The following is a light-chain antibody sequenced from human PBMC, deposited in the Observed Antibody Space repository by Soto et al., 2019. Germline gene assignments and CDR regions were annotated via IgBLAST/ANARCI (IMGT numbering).Light chain of an antibody. V-gene: IGKV1-17*01. CDR3: QHYNSYSRT. Sequence: GDGVTITCRASQGVRNDLGWYQQKPGKAPKRLIYAASNLQSGVPSRFSGSGSGTEFTLTISSLQPDDFATYYCQHYNSYSRTFGQGTKVDIK. CDR1: QGVRND. J-gene: IGKJ1*01. CDR2: AAS.